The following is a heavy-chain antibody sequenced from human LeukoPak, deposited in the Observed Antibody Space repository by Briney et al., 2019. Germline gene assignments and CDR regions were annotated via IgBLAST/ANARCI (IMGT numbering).Heavy chain of an antibody. CDR1: GFTFSSYG. J-gene: IGHJ2*01. CDR3: ARDRDANPSPPTWPNWYFDL. D-gene: IGHD5-24*01. CDR2: ISSSSGYI. V-gene: IGHV3-21*01. Sequence: GGSLRLSCAASGFTFSSYGMNWVRQAPGKGLEWVSSISSSSGYIYYADSVKGRFTISRDNAKNSLYLQMNSLRAEDTAVYYCARDRDANPSPPTWPNWYFDLWGRGTLVTVSS.